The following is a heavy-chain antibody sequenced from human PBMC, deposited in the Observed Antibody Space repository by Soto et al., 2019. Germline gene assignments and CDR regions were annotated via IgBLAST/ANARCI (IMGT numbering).Heavy chain of an antibody. D-gene: IGHD2-21*01. J-gene: IGHJ4*02. CDR1: GYTFTGYY. CDR3: ARGTTLIPYYFDY. V-gene: IGHV1-2*02. CDR2: INPNSGGT. Sequence: ASVKVSCKASGYTFTGYYMHWVRQAPGQGLEWMGWINPNSGGTNYAQKFQGRVTMTRDTSISTAYMELSRLRSDDTAVYYCARGTTLIPYYFDYWGQGTLVTSPQ.